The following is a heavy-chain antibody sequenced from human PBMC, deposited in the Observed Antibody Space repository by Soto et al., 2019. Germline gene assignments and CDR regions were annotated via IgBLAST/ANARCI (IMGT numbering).Heavy chain of an antibody. V-gene: IGHV4-31*02. CDR1: GGSISSGGYY. CDR2: IYYSGST. D-gene: IGHD3-10*01. J-gene: IGHJ6*04. Sequence: SETLSLTCTVSGGSISSGGYYWSWIRQHPGKGLEWIGYIYYSGSTYYNPSLKSRVTISVDTSKNQFSLKLSSVTAADTALYYCARGMVRGNYYYGMDVWGKGTTVTVSS. CDR3: ARGMVRGNYYYGMDV.